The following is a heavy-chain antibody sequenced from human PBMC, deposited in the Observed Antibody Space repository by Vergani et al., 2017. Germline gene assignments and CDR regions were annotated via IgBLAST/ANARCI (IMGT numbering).Heavy chain of an antibody. CDR1: GFTFSSYG. CDR2: IWYDGSNK. J-gene: IGHJ6*02. Sequence: VQLVESGGGVVQPGRSLRLSCAASGFTFSSYGMHWVRQAPGKGLEWVAVIWYDGSNKYYADSVKGRFTISRDNSKNTLYLQMNSLRAEDTAVYYCARDLGYYYGSGNHYYYYYYGMDVWGQGTTVTVSS. D-gene: IGHD3-10*01. V-gene: IGHV3-33*01. CDR3: ARDLGYYYGSGNHYYYYYYGMDV.